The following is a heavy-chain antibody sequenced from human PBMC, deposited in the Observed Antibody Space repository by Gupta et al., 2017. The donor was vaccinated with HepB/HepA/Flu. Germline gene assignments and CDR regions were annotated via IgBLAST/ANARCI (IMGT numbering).Heavy chain of an antibody. CDR1: GGSFGVYY. J-gene: IGHJ4*02. CDR2: ITQSGLT. V-gene: IGHV4-34*01. D-gene: IGHD3-16*01. Sequence: QVQLHQWGEGLLKPSETLSLTCAVSGGSFGVYYWSWIRQPPGKGLEWIGEITQSGLTNKNPSLKSRVTISMDTSKNQFSLRLRSVTAADTAMYYCARAGGADYWGQGTLVTVSS. CDR3: ARAGGADY.